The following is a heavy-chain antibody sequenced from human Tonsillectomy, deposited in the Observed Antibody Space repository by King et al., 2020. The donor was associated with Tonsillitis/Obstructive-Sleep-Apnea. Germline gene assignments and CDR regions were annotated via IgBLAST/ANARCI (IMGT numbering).Heavy chain of an antibody. J-gene: IGHJ6*02. Sequence: MQLVQSGGGVVQPGRSLRLSCAASGFTFSSYGMHWVRQAPGKGLEWVAFISYDGSNKYYADSVKGRFSISRDNSKNTLYLQMNSLRPEDTAVYYCAKNPVVPAAIHSHYYYGMDVWGQGTTVTVS. CDR3: AKNPVVPAAIHSHYYYGMDV. CDR2: ISYDGSNK. CDR1: GFTFSSYG. D-gene: IGHD2-2*02. V-gene: IGHV3-30*18.